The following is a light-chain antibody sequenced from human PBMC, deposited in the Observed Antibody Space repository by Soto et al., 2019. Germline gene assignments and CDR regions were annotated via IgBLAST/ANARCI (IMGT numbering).Light chain of an antibody. J-gene: IGKJ2*01. CDR1: QSLVYSDGNTY. CDR2: KVS. CDR3: MQRTPWPLT. V-gene: IGKV2-30*01. Sequence: DVVMTQSPLSLPVTLGQPASISCRSSQSLVYSDGNTYLDWFQQRPGQSPRRLICKVSNRASGVPARFSGSGSGTDFTLKISRVEAVDVGFYYCMQRTPWPLTFGQGTKLEIK.